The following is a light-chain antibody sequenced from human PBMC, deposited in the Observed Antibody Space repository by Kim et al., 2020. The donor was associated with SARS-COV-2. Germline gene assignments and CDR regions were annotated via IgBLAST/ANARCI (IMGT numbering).Light chain of an antibody. Sequence: PGQPVTISSTGTSSCVGYNRVSWYQPPPGTAPNLIIDEVSNRPSGVPDRFSGSKSGNTAFLTISGLQAEDEADYYCNSYTSSTNLVFGGGTQLTVL. J-gene: IGLJ2*01. CDR3: NSYTSSTNLV. CDR2: EVS. CDR1: SSCVGYNR. V-gene: IGLV2-18*02.